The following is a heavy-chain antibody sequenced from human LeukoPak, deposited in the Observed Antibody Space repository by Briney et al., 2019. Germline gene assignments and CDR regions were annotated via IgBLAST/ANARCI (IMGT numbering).Heavy chain of an antibody. CDR1: GFTFSSYA. D-gene: IGHD6-6*01. J-gene: IGHJ4*02. CDR2: ISGSGGST. V-gene: IGHV3-23*01. Sequence: GGSLRLSCAASGFTFSSYAMSWVRQAPGKGLEWVSAISGSGGSTYYADSVKGRLTISRDNSKNTLYLQMNCLRAEDTAVYYCAKRGAARMDYFDYWGQGTLVTVSS. CDR3: AKRGAARMDYFDY.